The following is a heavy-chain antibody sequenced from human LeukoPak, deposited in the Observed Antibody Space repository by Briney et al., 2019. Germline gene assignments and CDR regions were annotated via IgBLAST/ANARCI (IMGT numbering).Heavy chain of an antibody. V-gene: IGHV3-23*01. J-gene: IGHJ4*02. CDR2: ISGSGGST. CDR3: AKVWGPLRFLEWLPYFDY. D-gene: IGHD3-3*01. Sequence: GGSLRLSCAASGFTFSSYAMSWVRQAPGKGLEWVSAISGSGGSTYYADSVKGRFTISRDNSKNTLYLHMNSLRAEDTAVYYCAKVWGPLRFLEWLPYFDYWGQGTLVTVSS. CDR1: GFTFSSYA.